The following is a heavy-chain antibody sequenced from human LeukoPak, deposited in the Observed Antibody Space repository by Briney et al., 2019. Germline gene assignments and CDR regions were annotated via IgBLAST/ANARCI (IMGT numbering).Heavy chain of an antibody. V-gene: IGHV1-69*01. CDR3: ARIVDYYGSAYFDY. J-gene: IGHJ4*02. Sequence: ASVKVSCKASGGTFSSYAISWVRQAPGQGLEWMGGIIPIFGTANYAQKFQGRVTITADESTSTAYTELSSLRSEDTAVYYCARIVDYYGSAYFDYWGQGTLVTVSS. CDR2: IIPIFGTA. CDR1: GGTFSSYA. D-gene: IGHD3-10*01.